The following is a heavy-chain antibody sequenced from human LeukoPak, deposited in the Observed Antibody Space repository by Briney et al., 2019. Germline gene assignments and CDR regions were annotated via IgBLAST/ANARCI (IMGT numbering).Heavy chain of an antibody. CDR3: ARKIPGVATINAFDI. V-gene: IGHV3-30*02. Sequence: GGFLRLSRAASGFTFSSYGMHWVRQAPGKGLEWVAFIRYDGSNKYYADSVKGRFTISRDNSKNTLYLQMNSLRAEDTAVYYCARKIPGVATINAFDIWGQGTMVTVSS. CDR2: IRYDGSNK. J-gene: IGHJ3*02. CDR1: GFTFSSYG. D-gene: IGHD5-12*01.